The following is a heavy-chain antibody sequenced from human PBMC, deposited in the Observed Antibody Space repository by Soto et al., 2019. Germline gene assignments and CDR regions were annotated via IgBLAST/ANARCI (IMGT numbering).Heavy chain of an antibody. D-gene: IGHD3-10*01. J-gene: IGHJ5*02. CDR1: GYTFTSYG. CDR3: ARDQKEALWFGERGWFDP. Sequence: QVQLVQSGAEVKKPGASVKVSCKASGYTFTSYGISWVRQAPGQGLEWMGWISAYNGNTNYAQKLQGRVTMTTDTSTSTAYMELRSLRSDDTAVYYCARDQKEALWFGERGWFDPWGQGTLVTVPS. CDR2: ISAYNGNT. V-gene: IGHV1-18*04.